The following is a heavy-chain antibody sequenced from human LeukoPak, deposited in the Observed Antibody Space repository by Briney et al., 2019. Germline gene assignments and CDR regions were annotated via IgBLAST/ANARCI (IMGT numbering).Heavy chain of an antibody. CDR2: IYYSGNT. J-gene: IGHJ5*02. V-gene: IGHV4-39*07. D-gene: IGHD6-6*01. CDR3: ARGWIAAHTSPARFDP. Sequence: SETLSLTCTVSGGSISSSSYYWGWIRQPPGKGLEWIGNIYYSGNTYYNPSLKSRVTISVDTSKNQFSLKLSSVTAADTAVYYCARGWIAAHTSPARFDPWGQGTLVTVSS. CDR1: GGSISSSSYY.